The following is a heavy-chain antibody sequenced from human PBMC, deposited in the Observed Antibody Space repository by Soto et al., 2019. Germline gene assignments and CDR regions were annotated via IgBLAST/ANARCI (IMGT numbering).Heavy chain of an antibody. Sequence: GSLRLSCAASGFTFSSYAIHWVRQAPGKGLGWVALISYDGSNKYYADSVKGRFTISRDNSKNTLYLQMNSLRAEDTAVYYCARDWTGYFGLWGRGTLVTVSS. CDR2: ISYDGSNK. V-gene: IGHV3-30-3*01. J-gene: IGHJ2*01. CDR3: ARDWTGYFGL. CDR1: GFTFSSYA. D-gene: IGHD3-3*01.